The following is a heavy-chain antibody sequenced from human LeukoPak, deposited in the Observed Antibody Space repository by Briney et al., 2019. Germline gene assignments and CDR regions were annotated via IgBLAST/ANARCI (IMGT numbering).Heavy chain of an antibody. CDR3: AIGLNELELLDY. J-gene: IGHJ4*02. CDR2: IYYSGST. CDR1: GDSISSYY. D-gene: IGHD1-26*01. Sequence: SETLSLTCTVSGDSISSYYWSWVRQPPGKGLEWVGYIYYSGSTNYNPSLKSRVTISVDTSKNQFSLKLSSVTAADTAVYYCAIGLNELELLDYWGQGTLVTVSS. V-gene: IGHV4-59*08.